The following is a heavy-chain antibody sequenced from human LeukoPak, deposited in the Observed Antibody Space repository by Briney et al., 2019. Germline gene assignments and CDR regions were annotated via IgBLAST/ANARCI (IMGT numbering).Heavy chain of an antibody. J-gene: IGHJ3*02. Sequence: GESLKISRKGSGYSFTSYWIGWVRQMPGKGLEWMGIIYPGDSDTRYSPSFQGQVTISADKSISTAYLQWSSLKASDTAMYYCARRGSCSSTSCYSGGNDAFDIWGQGTMVTVSS. D-gene: IGHD2-2*02. V-gene: IGHV5-51*01. CDR1: GYSFTSYW. CDR2: IYPGDSDT. CDR3: ARRGSCSSTSCYSGGNDAFDI.